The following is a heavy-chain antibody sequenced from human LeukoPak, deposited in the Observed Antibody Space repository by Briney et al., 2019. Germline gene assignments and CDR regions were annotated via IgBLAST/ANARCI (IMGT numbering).Heavy chain of an antibody. D-gene: IGHD4-17*01. V-gene: IGHV5-51*01. CDR1: GYIFTNYW. CDR3: ASMATVTTFGYFDF. J-gene: IGHJ4*02. CDR2: IYPGDSDT. Sequence: GESLKISCKGSGYIFTNYWIGWVRQMPGKGLEWMGVIYPGDSDTRYSPSFQGQVTISADRSISTAYLHWSSLKASDTAMYFCASMATVTTFGYFDFWGQGTLVTVSS.